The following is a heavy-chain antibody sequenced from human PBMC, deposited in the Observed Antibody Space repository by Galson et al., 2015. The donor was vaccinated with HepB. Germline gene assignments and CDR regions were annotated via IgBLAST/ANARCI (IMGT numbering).Heavy chain of an antibody. CDR3: ASKRGVYSSPGGWFDP. Sequence: SVKVSCKASGGTFSSYAISWVRQAPGQGLEWMGGIIPIFGTANYAQKFQGRVTITADESTSTAYMELSSLRSEDTAVYYCASKRGVYSSPGGWFDPWGQGTLVTVSS. J-gene: IGHJ5*02. CDR1: GGTFSSYA. D-gene: IGHD6-13*01. V-gene: IGHV1-69*13. CDR2: IIPIFGTA.